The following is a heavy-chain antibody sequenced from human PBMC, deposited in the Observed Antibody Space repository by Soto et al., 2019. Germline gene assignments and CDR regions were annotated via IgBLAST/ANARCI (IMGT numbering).Heavy chain of an antibody. D-gene: IGHD6-6*01. V-gene: IGHV1-69*06. CDR3: ATEYSSSQGWFDP. CDR1: GGTFSSYA. Sequence: VASVKVSCKASGGTFSSYAISWVRQAPGQGLEWMGGIIPIFGTANYAQKFQGRVTITADKSTSTAYMELSSLRSEDTAVYYCATEYSSSQGWFDPWGQGTLVTVSS. J-gene: IGHJ5*02. CDR2: IIPIFGTA.